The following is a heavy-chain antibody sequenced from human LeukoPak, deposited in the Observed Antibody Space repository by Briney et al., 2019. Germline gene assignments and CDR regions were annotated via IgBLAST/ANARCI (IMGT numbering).Heavy chain of an antibody. CDR1: GFTFSSYA. CDR3: AKDLGRSGSGY. J-gene: IGHJ4*02. D-gene: IGHD6-19*01. Sequence: PGGSLRLSCAASGFTFSSYAMSWVRQAPGKGLEWVSDISGSGASTYYADSVKGRFTISRHNSKNTLYLQMNSLRAEDTAVYYCAKDLGRSGSGYWGQGTLVTVSS. V-gene: IGHV3-23*01. CDR2: ISGSGAST.